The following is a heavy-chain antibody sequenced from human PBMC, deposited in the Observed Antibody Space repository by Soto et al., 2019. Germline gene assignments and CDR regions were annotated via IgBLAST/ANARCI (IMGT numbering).Heavy chain of an antibody. CDR3: ARGGASVTTPFDY. D-gene: IGHD4-17*01. CDR1: GFAFSDPY. V-gene: IGHV3-11*01. J-gene: IGHJ4*02. Sequence: QVQLVESGGGLVKPGGSLRLSCAASGFAFSDPYMSWIRQAPGKGPEWISYISSSGSTIYYADSVKGRFTISRDNAKKSLYLQMDSLTADDTSVYYCARGGASVTTPFDYWGQGTQVTVSS. CDR2: ISSSGSTI.